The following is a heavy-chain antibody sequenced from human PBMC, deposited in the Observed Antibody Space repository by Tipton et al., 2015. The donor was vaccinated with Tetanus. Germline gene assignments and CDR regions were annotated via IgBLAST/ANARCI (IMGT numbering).Heavy chain of an antibody. CDR1: GGSIRSSSYY. CDR3: ASGWRYYYYTTGFYDY. CDR2: IYSGGST. V-gene: IGHV4-39*01. D-gene: IGHD3-22*01. Sequence: TLSLTCTVSGGSIRSSSYYWGWIRQPPGKGLEWIGTIYSGGSTYYNPYLKSRVTISLDTSKNEFSLKLSSVTAADTAVYYCASGWRYYYYTTGFYDYWGQGTMVTVFS. J-gene: IGHJ4*02.